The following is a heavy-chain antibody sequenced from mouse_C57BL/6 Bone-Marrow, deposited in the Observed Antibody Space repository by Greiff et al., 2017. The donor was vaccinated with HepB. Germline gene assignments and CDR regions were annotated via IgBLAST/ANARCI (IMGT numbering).Heavy chain of an antibody. Sequence: EVHLVESGGGLVKPGGSLKLSCAASGFTFSDYGMHWVRQAPEKGLEWVAYISSGSSTIYYADTVKGRFTISRDNAKNTLFLQMTSLRSEDTAMYYCARQGSNYFDYWGQGTTLTVSS. J-gene: IGHJ2*01. V-gene: IGHV5-17*01. CDR3: ARQGSNYFDY. D-gene: IGHD5-1*01. CDR2: ISSGSSTI. CDR1: GFTFSDYG.